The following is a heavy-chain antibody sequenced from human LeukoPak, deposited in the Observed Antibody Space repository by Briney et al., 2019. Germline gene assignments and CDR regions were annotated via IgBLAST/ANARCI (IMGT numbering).Heavy chain of an antibody. Sequence: GGSLRLSCVASGFTFSRYWMHWVRQAPGEGLVWVSRIISDGRSTNYADFVKGRFTISRDNAKNTLYLQMNSLRDDAMALYYCARGNSGSYSQDWFDPWGQGTLVTVSS. D-gene: IGHD1-26*01. V-gene: IGHV3-74*01. J-gene: IGHJ5*02. CDR1: GFTFSRYW. CDR2: IISDGRST. CDR3: ARGNSGSYSQDWFDP.